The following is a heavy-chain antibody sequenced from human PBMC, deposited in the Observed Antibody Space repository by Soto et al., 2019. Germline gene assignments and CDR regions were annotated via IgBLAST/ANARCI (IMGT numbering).Heavy chain of an antibody. J-gene: IGHJ2*01. CDR2: ISWNSGSI. D-gene: IGHD2-15*01. CDR3: AKDRCSGGSCYSDYYGDLPDWYFDL. CDR1: GFTFDDYA. V-gene: IGHV3-9*01. Sequence: EVQLVESGGGLVQPGRSLRLSCAASGFTFDDYAMHWVRQAPGKGLEWVSGISWNSGSIGYADSVKGRFTISRDNAKNSLYLQMNSLRAEDTALYYCAKDRCSGGSCYSDYYGDLPDWYFDLWGRGTLVTVSS.